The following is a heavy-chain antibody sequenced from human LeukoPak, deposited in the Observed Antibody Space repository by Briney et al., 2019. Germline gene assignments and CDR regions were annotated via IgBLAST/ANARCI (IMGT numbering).Heavy chain of an antibody. CDR2: INPNSGGT. J-gene: IGHJ4*02. CDR1: GYTFTGYY. Sequence: ASVKVSCKASGYTFTGYYMHWVRQAPGQGLEWMGWINPNSGGTNYAQKFQGRVTMTEDTSTDTAYMELSSLRSEDTAVYYCATVASGSYRSFDYWGQGTLVTVSS. D-gene: IGHD1-26*01. V-gene: IGHV1-2*02. CDR3: ATVASGSYRSFDY.